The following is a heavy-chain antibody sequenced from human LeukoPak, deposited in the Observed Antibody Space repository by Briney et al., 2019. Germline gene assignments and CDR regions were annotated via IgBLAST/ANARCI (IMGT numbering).Heavy chain of an antibody. CDR3: ARADPFYYYDSSGRPVGNDY. Sequence: ASVKVSCKASGYTFTSYGISWVRQAPGQGLEWMGWISAYNGNTNYAQKLQGRVTMTTDTSTSTAYMELRSLRSDDTAVYYYARADPFYYYDSSGRPVGNDYWGQGTLVTVSS. CDR2: ISAYNGNT. D-gene: IGHD3-22*01. J-gene: IGHJ4*02. V-gene: IGHV1-18*01. CDR1: GYTFTSYG.